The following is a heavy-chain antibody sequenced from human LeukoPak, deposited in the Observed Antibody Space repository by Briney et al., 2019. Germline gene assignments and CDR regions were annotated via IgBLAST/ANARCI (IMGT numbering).Heavy chain of an antibody. CDR3: AKGQSAGTRVFRWFDP. CDR2: ISGSGGST. D-gene: IGHD6-13*01. Sequence: GGSLRLSCTASGFTFRNYAMTWVRQAPGRGLEFVSAISGSGGSTYYADSVKGRFTIARDNSNNTLYLQMNSLRAEDTAVYYCAKGQSAGTRVFRWFDPWGQGTLVTVSS. V-gene: IGHV3-23*01. J-gene: IGHJ5*02. CDR1: GFTFRNYA.